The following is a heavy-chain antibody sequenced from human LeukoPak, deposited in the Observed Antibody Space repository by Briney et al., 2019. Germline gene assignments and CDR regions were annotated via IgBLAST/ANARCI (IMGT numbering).Heavy chain of an antibody. Sequence: SVKVSCKASGGIFSSYTISWVRQAPGQGLEWMGRIIPILGIANYAQKFQGRVTITADKSTSTAYMELSSLRSEDTAVYYCARDSSGWYGNWFDPWGQGTLVTVSS. J-gene: IGHJ5*02. CDR3: ARDSSGWYGNWFDP. V-gene: IGHV1-69*04. CDR1: GGIFSSYT. D-gene: IGHD6-19*01. CDR2: IIPILGIA.